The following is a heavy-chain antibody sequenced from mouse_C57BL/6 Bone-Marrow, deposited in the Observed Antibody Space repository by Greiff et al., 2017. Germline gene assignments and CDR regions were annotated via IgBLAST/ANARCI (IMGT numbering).Heavy chain of an antibody. V-gene: IGHV5-17*01. CDR3: AKELGKGNAMDY. D-gene: IGHD4-1*01. J-gene: IGHJ4*01. CDR2: ISSGSSTI. Sequence: EVQVVESGGGLVKPGGSLKLSCAASGFTFSDYGMHWVRQAPEKGLEWVAYISSGSSTIYYADTVKGRFTISRDNAKNTLFLQMTSLRTEDTAMYYCAKELGKGNAMDYWGQGTSVTVSS. CDR1: GFTFSDYG.